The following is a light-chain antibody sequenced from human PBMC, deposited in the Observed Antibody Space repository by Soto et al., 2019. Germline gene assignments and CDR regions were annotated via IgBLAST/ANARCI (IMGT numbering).Light chain of an antibody. Sequence: QSALTQPPSASGSPGQSVTISCTGTSSDVGAYNYVSWYQHHPGKVPKLIIDEVTQRPSGVPDRFSGSKSGNTASLTVSGLQADDEADYYRSSLADGHVIFGGGTKLTVL. CDR3: SSLADGHVI. CDR1: SSDVGAYNY. J-gene: IGLJ2*01. CDR2: EVT. V-gene: IGLV2-8*01.